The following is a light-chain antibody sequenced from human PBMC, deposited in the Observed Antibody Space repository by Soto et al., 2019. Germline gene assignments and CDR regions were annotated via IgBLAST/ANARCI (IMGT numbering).Light chain of an antibody. Sequence: VMTQSPATLSVSPGERATLSCRASESVSSNLAWYQQRPGQAPRLVIYGASTRATGIPARFSGGGSGAEFTLTISSLQSADFAVYYCQQYNSWYPITFGQGTRLEIK. CDR3: QQYNSWYPIT. CDR1: ESVSSN. V-gene: IGKV3-15*01. J-gene: IGKJ5*01. CDR2: GAS.